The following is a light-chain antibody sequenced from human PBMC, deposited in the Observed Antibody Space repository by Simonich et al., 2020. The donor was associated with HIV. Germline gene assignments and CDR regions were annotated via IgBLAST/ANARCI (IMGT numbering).Light chain of an antibody. V-gene: IGKV1-13*02. J-gene: IGKJ5*01. CDR1: QGISSA. Sequence: AIQLTQSPSSLTASVGDRVTITCRASQGISSALAWYQQKPGKAPKLLIYDASSLESGVPSRFSGSGSGTDFTLTISSLQPEDFATYYCQQFNSYPQTFGQGTRLEIK. CDR3: QQFNSYPQT. CDR2: DAS.